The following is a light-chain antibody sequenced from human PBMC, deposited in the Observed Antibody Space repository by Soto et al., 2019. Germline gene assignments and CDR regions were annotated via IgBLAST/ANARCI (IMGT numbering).Light chain of an antibody. CDR2: LNSDGSH. Sequence: QLVLTQSPSASASLGASVKLTCTLSSGHSSYAIAWHQQQPEKGPRYLMKLNSDGSHSKGDGIPDRISGSSSGAERYLTISSFQSEDEADYYCQTWGTGIQVFGGGTKVTVL. CDR1: SGHSSYA. V-gene: IGLV4-69*01. CDR3: QTWGTGIQV. J-gene: IGLJ2*01.